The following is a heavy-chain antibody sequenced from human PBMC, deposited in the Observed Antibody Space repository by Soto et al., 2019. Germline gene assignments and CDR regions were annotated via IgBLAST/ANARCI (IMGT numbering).Heavy chain of an antibody. D-gene: IGHD2-15*01. Sequence: QITLKESGPTLVKPTQTLTLTCTFSGFSLSTSGVGVGWIRQPPGKALEWLALIYWDDDKRYSPSLKSRLTITKDTSKNQVVLTMTNMDPVDTATYYCAHRRAYCSGGSCYSIWFAPWGQGTLVTVSS. CDR3: AHRRAYCSGGSCYSIWFAP. V-gene: IGHV2-5*02. CDR1: GFSLSTSGVG. J-gene: IGHJ5*02. CDR2: IYWDDDK.